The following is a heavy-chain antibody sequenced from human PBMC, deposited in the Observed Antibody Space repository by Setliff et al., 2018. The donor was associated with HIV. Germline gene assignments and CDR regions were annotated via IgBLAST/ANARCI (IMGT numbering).Heavy chain of an antibody. Sequence: GGSLRLSCAASGFTFSNYWMHWVRQAPGKGLVWVSRINSDGSSTNYADSVKGRFTISRDNAKNSLYLQMNSLRAEDTAVYYCAKGGSQLPARFYFYMDVWGKGTTVTVSS. V-gene: IGHV3-74*01. J-gene: IGHJ6*03. D-gene: IGHD2-2*01. CDR3: AKGGSQLPARFYFYMDV. CDR2: INSDGSST. CDR1: GFTFSNYW.